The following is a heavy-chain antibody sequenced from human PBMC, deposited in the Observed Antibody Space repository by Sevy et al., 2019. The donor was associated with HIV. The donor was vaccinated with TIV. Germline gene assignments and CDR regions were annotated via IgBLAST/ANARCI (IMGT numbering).Heavy chain of an antibody. Sequence: SETLSLTCAVSHYSIRSAYQWGWIRQSPGKGLEWIGSIYPRGSAFYNPSLKSRLSISVDMSKNQFSLNLRSVTAADTAVYYCVEDKNDYGGSYFESWGPRTLVTVSS. D-gene: IGHD4-17*01. CDR1: HYSIRSAYQ. V-gene: IGHV4-38-2*01. CDR2: IYPRGSA. J-gene: IGHJ4*02. CDR3: VEDKNDYGGSYFES.